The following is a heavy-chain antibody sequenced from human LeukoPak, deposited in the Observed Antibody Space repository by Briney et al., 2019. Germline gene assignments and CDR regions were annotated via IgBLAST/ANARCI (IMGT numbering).Heavy chain of an antibody. V-gene: IGHV3-48*03. CDR2: ISNTDNTV. CDR1: GFSFSDNE. CDR3: ARGGGMLVFDY. Sequence: TGGSLRLSCVASGFSFSDNEMNWVRQAPGKGLEWLSYISNTDNTVYYADSVKGRFTISRDNAKKSLYLQMNSLRAEDTAVYYCARGGGMLVFDYWGQGTLVSVSS. J-gene: IGHJ4*02. D-gene: IGHD3-16*01.